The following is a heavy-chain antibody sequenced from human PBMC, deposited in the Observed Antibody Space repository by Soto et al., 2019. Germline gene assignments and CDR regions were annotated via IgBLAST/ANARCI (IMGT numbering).Heavy chain of an antibody. CDR2: IYTSGST. D-gene: IGHD3-10*01. CDR1: GGSISSYY. V-gene: IGHV4-4*07. Sequence: QVQLQESGPGLVKPSETLSLTCTVSGGSISSYYWSWIRQPAGKGLEWIGRIYTSGSTNYNPSLKSRVTMSVETSKNQFSLKLSSVTAADTAVYYCARDPAMVRGVIPPRGMDVWGQGTTVTVSS. J-gene: IGHJ6*02. CDR3: ARDPAMVRGVIPPRGMDV.